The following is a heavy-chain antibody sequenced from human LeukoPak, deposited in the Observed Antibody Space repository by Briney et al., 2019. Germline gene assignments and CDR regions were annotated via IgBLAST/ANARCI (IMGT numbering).Heavy chain of an antibody. Sequence: ASVKVSCKVSGYTLTGLSMHWVRQAPGKGLEWMGGFDPEDGETIYAQKFEGRVTMTEDTSTDTAYMELSSLRSEDTAVYYCATTPGPYYDYVWGSYRYDYWGQGTLVTVSS. CDR2: FDPEDGET. J-gene: IGHJ4*02. CDR1: GYTLTGLS. V-gene: IGHV1-24*01. D-gene: IGHD3-16*02. CDR3: ATTPGPYYDYVWGSYRYDY.